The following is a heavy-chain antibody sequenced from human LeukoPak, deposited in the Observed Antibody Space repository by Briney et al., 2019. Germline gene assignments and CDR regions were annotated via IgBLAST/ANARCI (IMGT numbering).Heavy chain of an antibody. D-gene: IGHD3-10*01. CDR3: ARQGWFGELLSPLDY. Sequence: SETLPLTCAVYVGPFTGYYGTGFARPPGRGLGGIGSFYFSGSTYYNPSLKSRVTISVDTSKNQFSLKLSSVTASDTAVYYCARQGWFGELLSPLDYWGQGTLVTVSS. CDR2: FYFSGST. J-gene: IGHJ4*02. CDR1: VGPFTGYY. V-gene: IGHV4-59*05.